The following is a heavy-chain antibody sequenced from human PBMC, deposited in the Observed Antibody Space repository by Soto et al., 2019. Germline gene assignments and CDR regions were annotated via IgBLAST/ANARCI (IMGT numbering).Heavy chain of an antibody. V-gene: IGHV1-8*01. D-gene: IGHD2-2*01. J-gene: IGHJ5*02. CDR3: ARGDRNPSGGSAAILGISDWFDP. CDR2: MNPNSGNT. CDR1: GYTFTSYD. Sequence: ASVKVSCKASGYTFTSYDINWVRQATGQGLEWMGWMNPNSGNTGYAQKFQGRVTMTRNTSISTAYMELSSLRSEDTAVYYCARGDRNPSGGSAAILGISDWFDPWGQGTLVTVSS.